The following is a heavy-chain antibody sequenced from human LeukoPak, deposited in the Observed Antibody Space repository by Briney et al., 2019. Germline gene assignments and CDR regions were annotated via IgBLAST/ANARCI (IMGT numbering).Heavy chain of an antibody. CDR3: ARELSGWYYFDY. V-gene: IGHV3-30*04. J-gene: IGHJ4*02. D-gene: IGHD6-19*01. Sequence: GGSLRLSCAAPGFTFRSYAMHWVRQAPGKGLEWVAVISYDGSNKYYADSVKGRFTISRDNSKNTLFLQMNSLRAEDTAVYYCARELSGWYYFDYWGQGTLVTVSS. CDR2: ISYDGSNK. CDR1: GFTFRSYA.